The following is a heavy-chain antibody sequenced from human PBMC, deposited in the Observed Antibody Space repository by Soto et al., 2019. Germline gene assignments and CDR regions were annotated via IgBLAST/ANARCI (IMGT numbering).Heavy chain of an antibody. J-gene: IGHJ4*02. D-gene: IGHD6-19*01. CDR3: ARAPAVQWLVYYFDY. Sequence: QVQLVQSGAEVKKPGASVEDSCKASGYTFTSYGISWVRQAPGQGLEWMGWISAYNGNTNYAQKLQGRVTMTTDTSTSTAYMELRSLRSDDTAVYYCARAPAVQWLVYYFDYWGQGTLVTVSS. CDR2: ISAYNGNT. V-gene: IGHV1-18*01. CDR1: GYTFTSYG.